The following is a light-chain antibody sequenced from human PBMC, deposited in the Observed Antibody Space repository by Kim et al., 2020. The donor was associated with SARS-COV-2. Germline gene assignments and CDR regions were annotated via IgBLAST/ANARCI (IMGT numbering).Light chain of an antibody. V-gene: IGKV1-39*01. Sequence: DIQMTQSPSPLSASVGDRVTITCRTTQSICSHLNWYQQKPGRAPKLLISAASTLQGGVPSRFSGSGSETDFTLTISSLQPEDFATYFLQQRYITPFNFRPGTKVD. CDR2: AAS. J-gene: IGKJ3*01. CDR3: QQRYITPFN. CDR1: QSICSH.